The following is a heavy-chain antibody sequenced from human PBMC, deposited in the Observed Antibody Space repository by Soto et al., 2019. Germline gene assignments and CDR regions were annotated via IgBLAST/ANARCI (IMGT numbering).Heavy chain of an antibody. D-gene: IGHD3-10*01. CDR3: ARNYYGSGMGYYYYAMDV. Sequence: ASVKVSCKASGYSLTSYDINWVRQATGQGLEWMGWMNPNSGNTDYAQRFQGRVTMTRNTSRGTAYMELSSLTSEDTAVYYCARNYYGSGMGYYYYAMDVWGQGTTVTVSS. V-gene: IGHV1-8*01. J-gene: IGHJ6*02. CDR2: MNPNSGNT. CDR1: GYSLTSYD.